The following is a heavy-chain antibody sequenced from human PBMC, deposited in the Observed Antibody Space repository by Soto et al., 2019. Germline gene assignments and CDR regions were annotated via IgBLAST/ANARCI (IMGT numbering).Heavy chain of an antibody. Sequence: QVQLQESGPGLVKPSQTLSLTCTVSGGSISSGDYYWSWIRQPPGKGLEWIGYIYYSGSTYYNPYLKSRVTISVDTSKNQFSLKLSSVTAADTAVYYCARSYYDFWSGYGPLQNWFDPWGQGTLVTVSS. D-gene: IGHD3-3*01. CDR2: IYYSGST. V-gene: IGHV4-30-4*01. CDR1: GGSISSGDYY. J-gene: IGHJ5*02. CDR3: ARSYYDFWSGYGPLQNWFDP.